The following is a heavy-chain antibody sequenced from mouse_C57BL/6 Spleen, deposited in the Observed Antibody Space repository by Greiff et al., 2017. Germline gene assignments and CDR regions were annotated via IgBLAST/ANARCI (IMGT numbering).Heavy chain of an antibody. Sequence: EVQLKESGGGLVKPGGSLKLSCAASGFTFSSYAMSWVRQTPEKRLEWVATISDGGSYTYYPDNVKGRFTISRDNAKNNLYLQRSHLKSEDTAMYYCAREGTGYARDYWGQGTSVTVSS. CDR3: AREGTGYARDY. J-gene: IGHJ4*01. CDR1: GFTFSSYA. V-gene: IGHV5-4*01. CDR2: ISDGGSYT. D-gene: IGHD3-3*01.